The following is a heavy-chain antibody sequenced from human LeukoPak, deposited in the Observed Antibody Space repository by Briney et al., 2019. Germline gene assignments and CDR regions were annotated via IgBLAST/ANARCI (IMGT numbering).Heavy chain of an antibody. CDR2: ISYDGSNT. D-gene: IGHD6-13*01. CDR1: GFTFSGYG. CDR3: ARAREGSSWSLFDY. Sequence: GGSLRLSCTASGFTFSGYGMHWVRQAPGMGLEWVAIISYDGSNTFYGDSVKGRFTISRDNSKNTLYLQMNSLRAEDTAVYYCARAREGSSWSLFDYWGQGTLVTVSS. V-gene: IGHV3-30*03. J-gene: IGHJ4*02.